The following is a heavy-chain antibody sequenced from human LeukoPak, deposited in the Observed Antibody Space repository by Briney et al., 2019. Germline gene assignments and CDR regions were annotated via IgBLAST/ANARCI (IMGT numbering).Heavy chain of an antibody. CDR1: GFTFSSYW. V-gene: IGHV3-7*03. J-gene: IGHJ4*02. CDR2: IKQDGSEK. D-gene: IGHD3-16*01. CDR3: VSLRRG. Sequence: GGSLRLSCVTSGFTFSSYWMTWVRQAPGKGLEWVANIKQDGSEKYYLNSVKGRFAISRDNAKNSLFLQMNSLRAEDTAIYYCVSLRRGWGQGTLVTVSS.